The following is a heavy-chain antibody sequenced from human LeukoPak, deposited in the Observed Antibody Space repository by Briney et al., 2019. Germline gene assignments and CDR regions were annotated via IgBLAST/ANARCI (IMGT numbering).Heavy chain of an antibody. J-gene: IGHJ6*04. D-gene: IGHD2-15*01. CDR1: GGTFSSYT. CDR3: ASATLRCSGGSCYEMDV. Sequence: GSSVKVSCKASGGTFSSYTISWVRQAPGQGLEWMCRIIPLFGTPDYAQKFQDRLTITADKSTSTAYMELSSLRSEDTAVYYCASATLRCSGGSCYEMDVWGKGTTVTVSS. CDR2: IIPLFGTP. V-gene: IGHV1-69*08.